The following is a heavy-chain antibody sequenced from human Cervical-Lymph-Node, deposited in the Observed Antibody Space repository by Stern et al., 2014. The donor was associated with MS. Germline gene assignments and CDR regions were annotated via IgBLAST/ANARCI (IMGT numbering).Heavy chain of an antibody. CDR2: ISTYNSNT. D-gene: IGHD5-18*01. J-gene: IGHJ4*02. CDR1: GYTFTSYG. Sequence: QVQLMQSGAEVKKPGASVTVSCKASGYTFTSYGISWVRQAPGQGLEWMGWISTYNSNTYYALNLQGRVTMTTDTSTSTAYMELRSLRSDDTAVYYCARDRGRYSSLSPGNYWGQGTLVTVSS. CDR3: ARDRGRYSSLSPGNY. V-gene: IGHV1-18*01.